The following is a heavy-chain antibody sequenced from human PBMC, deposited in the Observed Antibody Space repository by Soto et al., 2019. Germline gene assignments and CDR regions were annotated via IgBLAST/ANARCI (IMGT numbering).Heavy chain of an antibody. CDR3: AKVGRIAASFQGFDY. D-gene: IGHD6-25*01. CDR1: GFTFDDYA. CDR2: ISWNSGSI. J-gene: IGHJ4*02. Sequence: GGSLRLSCAASGFTFDDYAMHWVRQAPGKGLEWVSGISWNSGSIGYADSVKGRFTISRDNAKNSLYLQMNSLRAEDTALYYCAKVGRIAASFQGFDYWGQGTLVTVSS. V-gene: IGHV3-9*01.